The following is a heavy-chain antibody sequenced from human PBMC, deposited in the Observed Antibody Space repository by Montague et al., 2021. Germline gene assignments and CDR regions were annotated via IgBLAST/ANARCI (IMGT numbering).Heavy chain of an antibody. CDR1: GFTFGSSA. J-gene: IGHJ4*02. D-gene: IGHD5-24*01. CDR3: AKRMAIYKQLYYFDY. CDR2: IGDSGRNT. Sequence: SLRLSCAASGFTFGSSAMSWARQPPGKGLEWVSPIGDSGRNTSYADSVKGRFTISRDNSKNTLYLQMNSLRPEDTAVYYCAKRMAIYKQLYYFDYWGQGTLVTVSS. V-gene: IGHV3-23*01.